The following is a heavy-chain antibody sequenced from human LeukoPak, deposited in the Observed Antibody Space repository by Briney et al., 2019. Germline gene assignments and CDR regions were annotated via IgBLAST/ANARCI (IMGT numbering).Heavy chain of an antibody. V-gene: IGHV4-59*02. CDR2: IHYSGST. J-gene: IGHJ4*02. D-gene: IGHD6-13*01. CDR3: ARGNSWRSWLDF. CDR1: GDSVSGYY. Sequence: SETLSLTCTVSGDSVSGYYWNWIRQPPGKGLEWIGYIHYSGSTNYKPSLKSRVTISVDKSKKQFSLKLRSVTAADTAVYYCARGNSWRSWLDFWGQGTLVTVSS.